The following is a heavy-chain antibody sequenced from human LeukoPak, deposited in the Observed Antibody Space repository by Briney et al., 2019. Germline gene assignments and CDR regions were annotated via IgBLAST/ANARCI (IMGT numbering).Heavy chain of an antibody. V-gene: IGHV1-18*01. CDR1: GYTFTRHD. D-gene: IGHD6-13*01. Sequence: ASVKVSCKASGYTFTRHDISWVRQAPGQGLEWMGWISAYNGNTNYAHHLQGRVTMTTDTSTTTAYMELRSLRSDDTAAYYCAREAAAGVYFEYWGQGTLVTVSS. CDR2: ISAYNGNT. J-gene: IGHJ4*02. CDR3: AREAAAGVYFEY.